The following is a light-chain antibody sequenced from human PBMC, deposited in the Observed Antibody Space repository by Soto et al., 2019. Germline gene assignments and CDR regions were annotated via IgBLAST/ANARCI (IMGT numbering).Light chain of an antibody. CDR2: GAS. V-gene: IGKV3-15*01. Sequence: EIVMTQSPDTLSVSPGERATLSCRASQSVSTNLAWYQHKPGQAPRIVIYGASTRATGIPARFSGSESGTDFTLTISSLQSEDFAVYYCQQYKYWPPDKNTFGRGTNLEIK. CDR1: QSVSTN. J-gene: IGKJ2*01. CDR3: QQYKYWPPDKNT.